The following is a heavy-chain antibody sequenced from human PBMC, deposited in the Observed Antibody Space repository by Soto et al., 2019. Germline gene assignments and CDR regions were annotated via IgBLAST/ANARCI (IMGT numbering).Heavy chain of an antibody. J-gene: IGHJ5*02. CDR2: ISYDGSNK. Sequence: LRLSCDASGFTFSSYAMHWVRQAPGKGLEWVAVISYDGSNKYYADFVKGRLSISRDNSKNTLYLQMNSLRAEDTAVYYCARGGKGLLQPNWFDPWGQGTLVTVSS. CDR3: ARGGKGLLQPNWFDP. CDR1: GFTFSSYA. V-gene: IGHV3-30*04. D-gene: IGHD3-22*01.